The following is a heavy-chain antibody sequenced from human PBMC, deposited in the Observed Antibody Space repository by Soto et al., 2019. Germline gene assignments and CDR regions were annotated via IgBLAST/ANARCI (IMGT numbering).Heavy chain of an antibody. CDR2: IFYSGST. V-gene: IGHV4-59*01. CDR3: ASGPTRYYFDY. J-gene: IGHJ4*02. Sequence: QVQLQESGPGLVKPSETLSLTCTVSGGSISSYYWSWIRQPPGKGLEWIGYIFYSGSTNYNPSLSRRVTLSVDTSKTQFSLKLSSVTAADTAVYYCASGPTRYYFDYWGQGTLVTVSS. CDR1: GGSISSYY.